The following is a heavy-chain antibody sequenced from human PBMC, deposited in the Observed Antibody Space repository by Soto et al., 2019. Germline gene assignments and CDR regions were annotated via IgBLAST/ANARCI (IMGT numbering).Heavy chain of an antibody. J-gene: IGHJ4*02. V-gene: IGHV3-7*05. CDR3: ARAESTGTTDY. D-gene: IGHD1-7*01. CDR1: EFTFRNYW. CDR2: INQDGSEK. Sequence: EVQLVESGGGLVQPGGSLRLSCAASEFTFRNYWMRWVRQAPGKGLEWVANINQDGSEKYYVDSVKGRFTISRDNAKNSLYLQMDTLRAEDSAVYYCARAESTGTTDYWGQGTLVTVSP.